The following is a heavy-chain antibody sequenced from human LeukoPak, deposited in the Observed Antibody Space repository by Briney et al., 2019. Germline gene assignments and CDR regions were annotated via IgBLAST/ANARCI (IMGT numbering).Heavy chain of an antibody. Sequence: GGSLRLSCAASGFTINNNYMNWVRQAPGKGLEWVSVIYSGGNTYYADSVKGRFTISGDNSKNTLYLQMNSLRAEDTAIYYCARSWDARLNFDYWGQGTLVTVSS. D-gene: IGHD1-26*01. CDR2: IYSGGNT. V-gene: IGHV3-66*02. J-gene: IGHJ4*02. CDR1: GFTINNNY. CDR3: ARSWDARLNFDY.